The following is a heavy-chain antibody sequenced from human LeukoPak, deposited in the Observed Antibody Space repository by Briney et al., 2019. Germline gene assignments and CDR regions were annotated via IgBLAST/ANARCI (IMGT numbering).Heavy chain of an antibody. J-gene: IGHJ4*02. V-gene: IGHV3-74*01. CDR2: INSDGSST. Sequence: GGPLRLSCAASGFTFSSYWMHWVRQAPGKGLVWVSRINSDGSSTSYADSVKGRFTISRDNAKNTLYLQMNSLRAEDTAVYYCARGGIVVVPAAIYWGQGTLVTVSS. D-gene: IGHD2-2*01. CDR3: ARGGIVVVPAAIY. CDR1: GFTFSSYW.